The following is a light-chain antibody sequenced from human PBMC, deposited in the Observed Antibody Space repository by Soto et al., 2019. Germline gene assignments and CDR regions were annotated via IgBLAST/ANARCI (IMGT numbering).Light chain of an antibody. Sequence: SYELTQRPSVSVSPGQTASITCSGDKLGDKYASWYQQKPGQSPELVIYQDSKRPSGIPERFSGSNSGNTATLTISGTQAMDEADYYCQAWDSSTGVFGIGTKLTVL. V-gene: IGLV3-1*01. J-gene: IGLJ1*01. CDR3: QAWDSSTGV. CDR2: QDS. CDR1: KLGDKY.